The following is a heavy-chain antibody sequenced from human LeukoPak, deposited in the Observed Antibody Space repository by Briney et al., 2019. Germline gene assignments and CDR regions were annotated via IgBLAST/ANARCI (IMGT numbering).Heavy chain of an antibody. CDR2: ISSSSSYI. Sequence: GGSLRLSCAASGFTFRSYSMNWVRQAPGKGLEWVSSISSSSSYIYYADSVKGRFTISRDNAKNSLYLQMNSLRAEDTAVYYCAREHTYYDFWSGYYYYYYYMDVWGKGTTVTVSS. V-gene: IGHV3-21*01. CDR1: GFTFRSYS. J-gene: IGHJ6*03. D-gene: IGHD3-3*01. CDR3: AREHTYYDFWSGYYYYYYYMDV.